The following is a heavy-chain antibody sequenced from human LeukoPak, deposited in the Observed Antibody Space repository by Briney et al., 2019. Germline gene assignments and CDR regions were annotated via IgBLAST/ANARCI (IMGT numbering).Heavy chain of an antibody. Sequence: GGSLTLSCAASGFTFSDYYMSWLRQAPGKGLEWVSYISSGSTYTNYADSVKGRFTISRDNAKNSLYLQMNSLRAEDTAVYYCARDVRPYGDYRYYLDYWGQGTLVTVSS. V-gene: IGHV3-11*05. D-gene: IGHD4-17*01. J-gene: IGHJ4*02. CDR3: ARDVRPYGDYRYYLDY. CDR2: ISSGSTYT. CDR1: GFTFSDYY.